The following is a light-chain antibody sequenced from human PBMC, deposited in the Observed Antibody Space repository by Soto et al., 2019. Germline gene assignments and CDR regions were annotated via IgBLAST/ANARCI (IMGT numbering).Light chain of an antibody. Sequence: EIVLTQSPGTLSLSPGERATLSYRASQSVSSSYLAWYQQKPGQAPRLLIYGASSRATGIPDRFSGSGSGTDFTLTISSLEPEDFAVYYCQQYGSSQWTFGQGTKVDIK. V-gene: IGKV3-20*01. CDR2: GAS. J-gene: IGKJ1*01. CDR1: QSVSSSY. CDR3: QQYGSSQWT.